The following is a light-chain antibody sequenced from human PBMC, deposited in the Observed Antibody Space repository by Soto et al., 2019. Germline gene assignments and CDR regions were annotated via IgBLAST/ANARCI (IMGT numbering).Light chain of an antibody. CDR1: SSNIGAGYD. Sequence: QSVLTQPPSVSGAPGQRVTISCTGSSSNIGAGYDVHWYQQLPGTAPKLLIYGNSNRPSGVPDRFSGSKSGTSASLDITGLQAEDEADYSRQSYDSSLSGVVFGGGTKLTVL. J-gene: IGLJ2*01. CDR3: QSYDSSLSGVV. CDR2: GNS. V-gene: IGLV1-40*01.